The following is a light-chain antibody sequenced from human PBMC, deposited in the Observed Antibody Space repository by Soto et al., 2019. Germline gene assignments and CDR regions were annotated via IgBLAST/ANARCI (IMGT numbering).Light chain of an antibody. CDR1: QSISNY. V-gene: IGKV1-39*01. CDR2: AAS. J-gene: IGKJ1*01. Sequence: DLQMTQSPSSLSASVGDRVTITCRASQSISNYLNWYQQKPGKAPKLLIYAASSLQSGVPSIFSGSGSGTDFTLTISSLQPEDFATYYCQQSYSTPRTFGQGTKVEIK. CDR3: QQSYSTPRT.